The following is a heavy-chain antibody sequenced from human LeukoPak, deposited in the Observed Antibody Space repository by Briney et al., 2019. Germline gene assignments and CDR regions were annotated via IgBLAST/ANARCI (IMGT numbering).Heavy chain of an antibody. V-gene: IGHV3-74*01. CDR3: ARGQYGGYFIDY. CDR1: GFTFTTHW. CDR2: IKPDGSDT. J-gene: IGHJ4*02. D-gene: IGHD5-12*01. Sequence: GGSLRLSCGASGFTFTTHWIHWVRQAPGKGLVWVSRIKPDGSDTNYADSVKGRFTISRDNAKNTVYLQMNSLRAEDTAVYYCARGQYGGYFIDYWGQGTPVTVSS.